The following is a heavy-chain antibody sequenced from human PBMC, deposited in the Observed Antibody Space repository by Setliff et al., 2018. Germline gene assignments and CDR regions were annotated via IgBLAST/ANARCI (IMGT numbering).Heavy chain of an antibody. D-gene: IGHD5-12*01. V-gene: IGHV3-33*01. CDR1: GFTFSSYA. CDR3: AGDHGGYNSLDY. CDR2: IWYDGSYT. Sequence: GGSLRLSCAASGFTFSSYAMHWVRQAPGKGLDWVAYIWYDGSYTYYTGSVKGRFTISRDNSRNTVYLQMNSLRAEDTAVYYCAGDHGGYNSLDYWGQGTLVTVSS. J-gene: IGHJ4*02.